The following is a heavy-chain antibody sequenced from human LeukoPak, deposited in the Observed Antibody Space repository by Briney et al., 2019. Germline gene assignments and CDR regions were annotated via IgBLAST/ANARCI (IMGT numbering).Heavy chain of an antibody. CDR3: ARGGSGSYFAWLDP. Sequence: ASVQVSCKASGYTFTGYYIHWVGQAPGQGLACMGWSNPNSGGTNYAQKFQGRVTMTSDTSISTAYMELSRLRSDDTAVYYCARGGSGSYFAWLDPWGQGTLVTVSS. CDR2: SNPNSGGT. D-gene: IGHD3-10*01. V-gene: IGHV1-2*02. J-gene: IGHJ5*02. CDR1: GYTFTGYY.